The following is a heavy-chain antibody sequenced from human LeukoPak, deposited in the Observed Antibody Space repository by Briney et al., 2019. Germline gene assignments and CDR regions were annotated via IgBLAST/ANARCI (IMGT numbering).Heavy chain of an antibody. V-gene: IGHV3-48*04. Sequence: GGSLRLSCAASGFTFSSYSMNWVRQAPGKGLEWVSYISSSGSTIYYADSVKGRFTISRDNAKNSLYLQMNSLRAEDTAVYYCGSGYPHPSGDYWGQGTLVTVSS. CDR1: GFTFSSYS. CDR3: GSGYPHPSGDY. J-gene: IGHJ4*02. CDR2: ISSSGSTI. D-gene: IGHD5-12*01.